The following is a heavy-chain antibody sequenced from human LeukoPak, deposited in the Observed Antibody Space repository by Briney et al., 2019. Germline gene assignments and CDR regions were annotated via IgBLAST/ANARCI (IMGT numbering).Heavy chain of an antibody. CDR3: ASARYSSSPGFLDY. Sequence: GGSLRLSCAASGFTVSSNYMSWVRQAPGKGLEWVSVIYSGGSTYYADSVKGRFTISRDNSKNTLYLQMNSLRAEDTAVYYCASARYSSSPGFLDYWGQGTLVTVSS. J-gene: IGHJ4*02. CDR2: IYSGGST. V-gene: IGHV3-53*01. D-gene: IGHD6-13*01. CDR1: GFTVSSNY.